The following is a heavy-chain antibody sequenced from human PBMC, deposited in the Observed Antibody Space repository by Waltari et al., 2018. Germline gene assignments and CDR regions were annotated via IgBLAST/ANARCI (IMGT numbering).Heavy chain of an antibody. CDR1: GGTFSSSA. V-gene: IGHV1-69*01. Sequence: QVQLVQSGAEVKKPGSSVKVSCKASGGTFSSSAIRWVRQAPGQGLEWMGGIIPIFGTANYAQKFQGRVTITADESTSTAYMELSSLRSEDTAVYYCARGQRPYGDYGNGDAFDIWGQGTMVTVSS. D-gene: IGHD4-17*01. J-gene: IGHJ3*02. CDR2: IIPIFGTA. CDR3: ARGQRPYGDYGNGDAFDI.